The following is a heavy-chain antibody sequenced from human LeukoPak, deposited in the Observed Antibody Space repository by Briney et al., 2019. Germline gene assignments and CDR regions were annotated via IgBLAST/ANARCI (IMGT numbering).Heavy chain of an antibody. CDR2: IKQDGSER. CDR1: GFTFSSYW. CDR3: AREGWFRFFDY. V-gene: IGHV3-7*01. J-gene: IGHJ4*02. Sequence: GGSLRLSCAASGFTFSSYWMSWVRQAPGKGLEWVANIKQDGSERYYVDSVKGRFTISRDNSKNTLYLQMNSLRAEDTAVYYCAREGWFRFFDYWGQGTLVTVSS. D-gene: IGHD3-10*01.